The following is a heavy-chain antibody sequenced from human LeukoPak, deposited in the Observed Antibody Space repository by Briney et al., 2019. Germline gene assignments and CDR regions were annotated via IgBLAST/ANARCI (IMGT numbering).Heavy chain of an antibody. Sequence: SETLSLTCTVSGGSISSYYWSWIRQPPGKGLEWIGYIYYSGSTYYNPSLKSRVTISVDTSKNQFSLKLSSVTAADTAVYYCASLPWTLQSFFDYWGQGTLVTVSS. D-gene: IGHD3/OR15-3a*01. CDR3: ASLPWTLQSFFDY. V-gene: IGHV4-59*04. CDR2: IYYSGST. J-gene: IGHJ4*02. CDR1: GGSISSYY.